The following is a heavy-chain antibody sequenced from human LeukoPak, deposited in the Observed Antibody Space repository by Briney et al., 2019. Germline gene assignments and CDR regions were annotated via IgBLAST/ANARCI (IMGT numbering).Heavy chain of an antibody. CDR1: GGSFSDYY. Sequence: SETLSLTCGVRGGSFSDYYWSWIRQSPGVGLEWIGEINHSGSTNYNPSLKSRVTISVDTPKNQFSLKLSSLTAADTAVYYCARDNGDQDAFDIWGQGTMVTVSS. J-gene: IGHJ3*02. CDR2: INHSGST. CDR3: ARDNGDQDAFDI. D-gene: IGHD2-8*01. V-gene: IGHV4-34*01.